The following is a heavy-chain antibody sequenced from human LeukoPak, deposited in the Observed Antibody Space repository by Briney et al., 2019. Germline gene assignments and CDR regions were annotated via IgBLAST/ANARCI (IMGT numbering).Heavy chain of an antibody. CDR2: IEQDGSEK. CDR1: GFTFSSYW. Sequence: PGGSLRLSCAASGFTFSSYWMSWVRQAPGKGLEWVANIEQDGSEKYYVDSVKGRFTISRDNAKNSLYLQMNSLRAEDTAVYYCASGLSVTTPIFDYWGQGTLVTVSS. V-gene: IGHV3-7*01. D-gene: IGHD4-11*01. J-gene: IGHJ4*02. CDR3: ASGLSVTTPIFDY.